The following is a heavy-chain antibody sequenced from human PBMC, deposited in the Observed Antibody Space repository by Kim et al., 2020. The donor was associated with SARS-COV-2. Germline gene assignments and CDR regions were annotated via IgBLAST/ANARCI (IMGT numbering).Heavy chain of an antibody. D-gene: IGHD3-3*01. Sequence: GGSLRLSCAASGFTFSNAWMSWVRQAPGKGLEWVGRIKSKTDGGTTDYAAPVKGRFTISRDDSKNTLYLQMNSLKTEDTAVYYCTTAQDFWSGPDYWGQGTVVTVSA. J-gene: IGHJ4*02. V-gene: IGHV3-15*01. CDR3: TTAQDFWSGPDY. CDR1: GFTFSNAW. CDR2: IKSKTDGGTT.